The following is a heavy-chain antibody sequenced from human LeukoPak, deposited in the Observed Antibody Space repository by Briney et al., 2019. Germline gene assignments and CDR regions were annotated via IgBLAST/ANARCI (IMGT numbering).Heavy chain of an antibody. CDR1: GFTFSNYA. V-gene: IGHV3-30*04. J-gene: IGHJ4*02. D-gene: IGHD2-15*01. CDR3: AKDRGMFLVGYLDY. Sequence: PGGSLRLSCAASGFTFSNYAVHWVRQAPGKGLEWVAVISYDGSNKYYADSVKGRFTISRDNSKNTLYLQMNSLRAEDTAVYYCAKDRGMFLVGYLDYWGQGTLVTVSS. CDR2: ISYDGSNK.